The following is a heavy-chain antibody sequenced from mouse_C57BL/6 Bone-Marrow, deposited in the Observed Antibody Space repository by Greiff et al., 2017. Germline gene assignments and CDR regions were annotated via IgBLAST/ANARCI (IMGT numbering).Heavy chain of an antibody. CDR1: GYTFTSYW. CDR2: IHPNSGST. J-gene: IGHJ2*01. D-gene: IGHD1-1*01. CDR3: ATWDTTVVGGY. Sequence: QVQLQQPGAELVKPGASVKLSCKASGYTFTSYWMHWVKQRPGQGLEWIGMIHPNSGSTNYNEKFKSKATLTVDKSSSTAYMQLSSLTSEDSAVYYCATWDTTVVGGYWGQGTTLTVSS. V-gene: IGHV1-64*01.